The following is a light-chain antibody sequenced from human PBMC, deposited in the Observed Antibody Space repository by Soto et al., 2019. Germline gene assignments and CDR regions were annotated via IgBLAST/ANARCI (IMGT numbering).Light chain of an antibody. J-gene: IGLJ1*01. CDR1: GSDVRTYNL. CDR3: SSYTSSSTLYV. V-gene: IGLV2-14*02. CDR2: EVN. Sequence: QSLLTQPASVSGSPGQSITISCTVTGSDVRTYNLVSWYQQHPGKAPKLMIYEVNNRPSGVSHRFSGFKSGNTASLTISGLQAEDEADYYCSSYTSSSTLYVFGTGTKVTVL.